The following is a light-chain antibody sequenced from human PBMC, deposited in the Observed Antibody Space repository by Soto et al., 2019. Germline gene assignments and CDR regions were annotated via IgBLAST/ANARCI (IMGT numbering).Light chain of an antibody. CDR3: QQYANWPKT. Sequence: IVMTQSQDTFPLSTRERVSXQGRASQSITEKVVWYQQKSGQATRLLIYGAFTRAAGVTARLSGSGSGTEFTLTISSLQSEDSAVYCCQQYANWPKTVGQGTKVDIK. J-gene: IGKJ1*01. CDR1: QSITEK. V-gene: IGKV3-15*01. CDR2: GAF.